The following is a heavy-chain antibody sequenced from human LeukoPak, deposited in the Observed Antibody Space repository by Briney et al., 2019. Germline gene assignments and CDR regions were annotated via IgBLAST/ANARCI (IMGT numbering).Heavy chain of an antibody. J-gene: IGHJ4*02. V-gene: IGHV4-4*07. CDR1: GGSISSYY. CDR3: ARVDCDSSGYPFDY. Sequence: SETLSLTCTVSGGSISSYYWSWIRQPAGKGLEWIGRIYTSGSTNYNPSLKSRVTMSVDTPKNQFSLKLSSVTAADTAVYYCARVDCDSSGYPFDYWGQGTLVTVSS. CDR2: IYTSGST. D-gene: IGHD3-22*01.